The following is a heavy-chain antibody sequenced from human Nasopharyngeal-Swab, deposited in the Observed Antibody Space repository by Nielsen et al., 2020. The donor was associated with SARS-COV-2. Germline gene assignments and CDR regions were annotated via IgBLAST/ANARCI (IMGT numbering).Heavy chain of an antibody. D-gene: IGHD6-19*01. CDR2: IHVEGSEK. Sequence: LKISCAASGFTFSSYVMSWVRQAPGKRLEWVANIHVEGSEKYYVDSVKGRFTISRDNAKNSLYLQMNSLRAEDTSLSYCAKAVAANDYWGQGTLVTVSS. J-gene: IGHJ4*02. CDR1: GFTFSSYV. CDR3: AKAVAANDY. V-gene: IGHV3-7*01.